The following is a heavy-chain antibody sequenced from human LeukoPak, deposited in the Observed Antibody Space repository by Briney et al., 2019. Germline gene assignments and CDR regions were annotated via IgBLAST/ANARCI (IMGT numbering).Heavy chain of an antibody. V-gene: IGHV3-30*02. Sequence: QTGGSLRLSCAASGFTFSSYGMHWVRQAPGKGLEWVAFIRYDGSNKYYADSVKGRFTISRDNSKNTLYLQMNSLRAEDTAVYYCAKAPGRFGELLNYWGQGTLVTVSS. D-gene: IGHD3-10*01. CDR2: IRYDGSNK. J-gene: IGHJ4*02. CDR1: GFTFSSYG. CDR3: AKAPGRFGELLNY.